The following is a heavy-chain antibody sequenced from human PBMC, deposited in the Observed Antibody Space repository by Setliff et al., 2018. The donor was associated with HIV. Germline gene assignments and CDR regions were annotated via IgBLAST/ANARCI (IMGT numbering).Heavy chain of an antibody. Sequence: ASVKVSCKASGYTFTSHGINWVRQAPGQGLEWMGWISAYNGNTKYAQKLQGRVTLTTDTSISTAYMELSSLRSEDTAVYYCARVPYSSGYWGQGTLVTVSS. CDR3: ARVPYSSGY. CDR1: GYTFTSHG. CDR2: ISAYNGNT. J-gene: IGHJ4*02. D-gene: IGHD6-19*01. V-gene: IGHV1-18*01.